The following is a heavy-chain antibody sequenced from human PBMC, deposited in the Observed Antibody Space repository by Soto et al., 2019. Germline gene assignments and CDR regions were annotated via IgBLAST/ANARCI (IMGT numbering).Heavy chain of an antibody. CDR2: VIPLFDTR. V-gene: IGHV1-69*01. CDR3: ARSYHSGTYGCFDP. D-gene: IGHD3-10*01. CDR1: GGGFSSYA. J-gene: IGHJ5*02. Sequence: QIHLVQSGAEVRKPGSSVQVSCKASGGGFSSYAVNWVRQAPGQGLEWMGGVIPLFDTRSYAQKFQGRLTITADESTTTAYMELNSLTSDDTAIYHCARSYHSGTYGCFDPWGQGTLVTVSS.